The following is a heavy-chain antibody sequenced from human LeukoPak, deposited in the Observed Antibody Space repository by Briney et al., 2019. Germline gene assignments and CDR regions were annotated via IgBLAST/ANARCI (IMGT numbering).Heavy chain of an antibody. D-gene: IGHD1-26*01. V-gene: IGHV4-30-2*01. CDR2: IYRSGST. J-gene: IGHJ4*02. CDR1: GGSINSGDHS. CDR3: ARGASYGRSDCDF. Sequence: SETLSLTCAVSGGSINSGDHSWSWIRQPPGKGLEWIGYIYRSGSTYYNPSLKSRVSISIDRSNNQFSLRLTSVTAADTAVYYCARGASYGRSDCDFWGRGTLVIVSS.